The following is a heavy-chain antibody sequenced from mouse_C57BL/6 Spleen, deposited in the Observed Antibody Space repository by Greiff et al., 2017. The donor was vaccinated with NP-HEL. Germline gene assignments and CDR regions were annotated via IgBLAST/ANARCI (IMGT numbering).Heavy chain of an antibody. J-gene: IGHJ3*01. V-gene: IGHV1-69*01. Sequence: QVQLQQPGAELVMPGASVKLSCKASGYTFTSYWMHWVKQRPGQGLEWIGEIDPSDSYTNYNQKFKGKSTLTVDKSSSTAYMQLSSLTSEASAVYYCARKTGRAWFAYWGQGTLVTVSA. CDR2: IDPSDSYT. CDR1: GYTFTSYW. D-gene: IGHD4-1*01. CDR3: ARKTGRAWFAY.